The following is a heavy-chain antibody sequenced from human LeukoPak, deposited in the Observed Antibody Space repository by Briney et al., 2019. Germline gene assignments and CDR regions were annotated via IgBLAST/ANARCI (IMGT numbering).Heavy chain of an antibody. CDR1: GYTFTSYA. Sequence: ASVKVSCKASGYTFTSYAMHWVRQAPGQRLEWMGWINAGNGNTKYSQKLQGRVTITRDTSASTAYMELSSLRSEDTAVYYCARGGVGYCSSTSCYEAFDYWGQGTLVTVSS. V-gene: IGHV1-3*01. J-gene: IGHJ4*02. CDR2: INAGNGNT. D-gene: IGHD2-2*01. CDR3: ARGGVGYCSSTSCYEAFDY.